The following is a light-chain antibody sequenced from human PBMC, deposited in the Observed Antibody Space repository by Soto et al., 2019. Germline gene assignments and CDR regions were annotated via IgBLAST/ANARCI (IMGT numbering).Light chain of an antibody. V-gene: IGLV2-14*01. CDR1: RSDIGDSNF. J-gene: IGLJ1*01. CDR2: EVN. Sequence: QSVLTQPASGSGSPGQSVTISCTGPRSDIGDSNFISWYQHSPGKAPRLLIDEVNNRPSGVSKRFSGSKAGNTASLTISGLLDDDEADYFCASFRSATTLVFGSGTKVTVL. CDR3: ASFRSATTLV.